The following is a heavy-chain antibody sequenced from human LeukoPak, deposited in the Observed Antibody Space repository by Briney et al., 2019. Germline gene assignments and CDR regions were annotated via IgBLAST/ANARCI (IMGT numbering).Heavy chain of an antibody. CDR3: VRDTSDYYDSGSID. CDR1: GFTVSSNY. D-gene: IGHD3-10*01. Sequence: GGSLRLSCAASGFTVSSNYMNWVRQAPGKGLEWVPVIYSGGSTYYADSVKGRFTISRDNSKTTLYLQMNSLRAEDTAVYYCVRDTSDYYDSGSIDWGQGTLVTVSS. J-gene: IGHJ4*02. V-gene: IGHV3-66*01. CDR2: IYSGGST.